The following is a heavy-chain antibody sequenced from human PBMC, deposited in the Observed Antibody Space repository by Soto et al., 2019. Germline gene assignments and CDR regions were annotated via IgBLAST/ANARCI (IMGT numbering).Heavy chain of an antibody. Sequence: GASVKVSCKASGYTFTSYGISWVRQAPGQGLEWMGWISAYNGNTNYAQKLQGRVTMTTDTSTSTAYMELRSLRSDDTAVYYCARVDGSELELLGGWFDPWGQGTLVTVSS. CDR1: GYTFTSYG. J-gene: IGHJ5*02. CDR3: ARVDGSELELLGGWFDP. V-gene: IGHV1-18*01. D-gene: IGHD1-7*01. CDR2: ISAYNGNT.